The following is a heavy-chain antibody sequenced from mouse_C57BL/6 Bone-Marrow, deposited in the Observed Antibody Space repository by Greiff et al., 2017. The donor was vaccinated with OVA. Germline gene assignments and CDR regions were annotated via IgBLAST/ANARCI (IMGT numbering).Heavy chain of an antibody. Sequence: VQLQQSGAELARPGASVKMSCKASGYTFTSYTMHWVKQRPGQGLEWIGYINPSSGYTKYNQKFKDKATLTADKSSSTAYMQLSSLTSEDSAVYYCASGWLLPWYFDDWGTGTTVTVSS. J-gene: IGHJ1*03. CDR3: ASGWLLPWYFDD. V-gene: IGHV1-4*01. CDR1: GYTFTSYT. CDR2: INPSSGYT. D-gene: IGHD2-3*01.